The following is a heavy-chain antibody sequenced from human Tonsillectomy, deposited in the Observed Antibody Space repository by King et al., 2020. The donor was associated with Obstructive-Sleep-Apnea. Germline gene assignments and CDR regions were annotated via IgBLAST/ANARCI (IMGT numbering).Heavy chain of an antibody. CDR1: GFTFSSYG. J-gene: IGHJ4*02. Sequence: VQLVESGGGVVQPGRSLRLSCAASGFTFSSYGRHWVRQAPGKGVDGGAVIWYDGSNKYYADSVRGRFTISRDNSKNPLSLQMNSLRAEDTAVYYCARDSYYYDSSGYYGAPYYFDYWGQGTLVTVSS. D-gene: IGHD3-22*01. CDR3: ARDSYYYDSSGYYGAPYYFDY. CDR2: IWYDGSNK. V-gene: IGHV3-33*01.